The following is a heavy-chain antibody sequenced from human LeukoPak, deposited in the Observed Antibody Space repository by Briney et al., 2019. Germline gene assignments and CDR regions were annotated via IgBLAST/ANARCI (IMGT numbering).Heavy chain of an antibody. J-gene: IGHJ4*02. CDR2: ISGSGGST. CDR3: AKWGDYDILTGYYDSDY. CDR1: GFTFSNYA. Sequence: PRGSLRLSCAASGFTFSNYAMSWVRQAPGKGLEWVSAISGSGGSTYYADSVKGRFTISRDNSKNTLYLQLNSLRAEDTAVYYFAKWGDYDILTGYYDSDYWGQGTLVTVSS. V-gene: IGHV3-23*01. D-gene: IGHD3-9*01.